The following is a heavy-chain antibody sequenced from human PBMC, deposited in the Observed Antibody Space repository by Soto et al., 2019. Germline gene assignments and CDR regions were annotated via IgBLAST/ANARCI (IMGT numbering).Heavy chain of an antibody. V-gene: IGHV4-4*02. D-gene: IGHD3-10*01. J-gene: IGHJ4*02. CDR2: IYYSGST. Sequence: SETLSLTCAVSGCSINSRYWWSWVRLSPGKGLEWIGEIYYSGSTNYKPSLNSRVTISVDKSKTKSSLNLSSVTAEDTAVYYCARDQNGSGNYYTRYFDYWGQGTLVTVSS. CDR1: GCSINSRYW. CDR3: ARDQNGSGNYYTRYFDY.